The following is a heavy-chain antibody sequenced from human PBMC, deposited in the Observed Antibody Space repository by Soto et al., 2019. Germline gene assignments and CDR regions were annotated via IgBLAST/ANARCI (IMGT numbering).Heavy chain of an antibody. J-gene: IGHJ4*02. Sequence: SETLSLTFTVTGDSISNRSYSWGRIRQPPGKGLEWIGSIYYSGSTYNNPSLKSRVSMSVDTSKNQFSLKLRSVTAADTALYYCARQRTSVVTQAYFDSWGQGSLVTVSS. CDR1: GDSISNRSYS. CDR3: ARQRTSVVTQAYFDS. V-gene: IGHV4-39*01. D-gene: IGHD2-21*02. CDR2: IYYSGST.